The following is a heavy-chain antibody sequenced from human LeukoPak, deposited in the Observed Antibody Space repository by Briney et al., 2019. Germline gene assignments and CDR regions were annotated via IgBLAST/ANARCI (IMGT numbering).Heavy chain of an antibody. Sequence: GSLRLSCAASGFTFSSYAMSWVRQAPGKGLEWVSAISGSGGSTYYADSVKGRFTISRDNPKNTLYLQMNSLRAEDTAVYYCAKGYDILTGYYTAFDIWGQGTMVTVSS. CDR1: GFTFSSYA. CDR2: ISGSGGST. CDR3: AKGYDILTGYYTAFDI. V-gene: IGHV3-23*01. J-gene: IGHJ3*02. D-gene: IGHD3-9*01.